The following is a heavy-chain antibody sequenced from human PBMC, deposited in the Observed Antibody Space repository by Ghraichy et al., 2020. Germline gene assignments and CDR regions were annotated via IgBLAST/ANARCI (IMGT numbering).Heavy chain of an antibody. D-gene: IGHD2-2*01. CDR3: ARHKGYCYSSSSCYTDWFDH. Sequence: SCTVSGDSISSSSYYWGWIRQPPGKGLEWIASIHYSGSTYHNPSLKSRVTISVDTSKNQFSLKLSFVTAADTAVYYCARHKGYCYSSSSCYTDWFDHWGQGTLVTVSS. V-gene: IGHV4-39*01. CDR1: GDSISSSSYY. J-gene: IGHJ5*02. CDR2: IHYSGST.